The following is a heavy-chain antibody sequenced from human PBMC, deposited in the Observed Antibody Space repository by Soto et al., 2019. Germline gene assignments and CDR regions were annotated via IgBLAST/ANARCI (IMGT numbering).Heavy chain of an antibody. CDR2: IYYSGST. J-gene: IGHJ4*02. V-gene: IGHV4-59*01. CDR1: GGSISSYY. D-gene: IGHD5-12*01. Sequence: SETLSLTCTVSGGSISSYYWSWIRQPPGKGLEWIGYIYYSGSTNYNPSLKSRVTISVDTSKNQFSLKLSSVTAADTAVYYCARSRSEWLRFLDYWGQGTLVTVSS. CDR3: ARSRSEWLRFLDY.